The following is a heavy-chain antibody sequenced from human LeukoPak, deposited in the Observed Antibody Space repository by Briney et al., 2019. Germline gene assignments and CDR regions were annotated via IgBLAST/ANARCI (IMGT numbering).Heavy chain of an antibody. CDR3: IYDYVWGSYRFDY. J-gene: IGHJ4*02. Sequence: PGGSLRLSCAASGFTFSSYGMHWVRQAPGKGLEWVAVISYDGSNKYYADSVKGRFTISSDNSKNTLYLQMNSLRAEDTAVYYCIYDYVWGSYRFDYWGQGTLVTVSS. V-gene: IGHV3-30*03. CDR1: GFTFSSYG. D-gene: IGHD3-16*02. CDR2: ISYDGSNK.